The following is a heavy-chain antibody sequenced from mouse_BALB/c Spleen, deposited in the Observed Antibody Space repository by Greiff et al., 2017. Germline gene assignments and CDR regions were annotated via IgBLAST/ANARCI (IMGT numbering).Heavy chain of an antibody. J-gene: IGHJ4*01. CDR2: ISSGGGNT. Sequence: EVKLMESGGGLVKPGGSLKLSCAASGFTFSSYTMSWVRQTPEKRLEWVATISSGGGNTYYPDSVKGRFTISGDNAKNNLYLQMSSLRSEDTALYYCARYLLRPSMDYWGQGTSVTVSS. D-gene: IGHD1-2*01. CDR1: GFTFSSYT. CDR3: ARYLLRPSMDY. V-gene: IGHV5-9*03.